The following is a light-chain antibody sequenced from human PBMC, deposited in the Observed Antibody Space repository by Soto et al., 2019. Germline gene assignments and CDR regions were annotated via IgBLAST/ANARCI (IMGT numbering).Light chain of an antibody. V-gene: IGLV2-14*01. Sequence: QSALTQPASVSGSPGQSITISCTGTSSDVGGYNYVSWYQQHPGKAPKLMISEVSNRPSGVSNRFSGSKSGNTASLTISGLQAEDEADYYCSSYTSSSTYVFGTGTTVTVL. J-gene: IGLJ1*01. CDR1: SSDVGGYNY. CDR2: EVS. CDR3: SSYTSSSTYV.